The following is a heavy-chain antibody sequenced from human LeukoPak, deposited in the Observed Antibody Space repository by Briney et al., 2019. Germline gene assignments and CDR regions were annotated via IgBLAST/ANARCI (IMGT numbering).Heavy chain of an antibody. CDR3: ALRVVVPAANYNWFDP. CDR1: GGTFSSYA. Sequence: SSVKVSCQASGGTFSSYAISWVRQAPGQGLEWMGGIIPIFGTANYAQKFQGRVTITADKSTSTAYMELSSLRSEDTAVYYCALRVVVPAANYNWFDPWGQGTLVTVSS. J-gene: IGHJ5*02. D-gene: IGHD2-2*01. CDR2: IIPIFGTA. V-gene: IGHV1-69*06.